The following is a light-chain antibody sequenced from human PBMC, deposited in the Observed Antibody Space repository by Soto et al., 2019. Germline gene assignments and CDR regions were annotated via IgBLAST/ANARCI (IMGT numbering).Light chain of an antibody. CDR2: SND. J-gene: IGLJ1*01. CDR1: SSNIASNT. Sequence: QSVLTLPPSASGTPGQRVTVSCSGSSSNIASNTVNWYQQLPGTAPKLLIYSNDQRPSGVPDRFSASKSGTSASLAISGLQSEDEADYYCASWDDSLNGLVFGTGTKVTVL. V-gene: IGLV1-44*01. CDR3: ASWDDSLNGLV.